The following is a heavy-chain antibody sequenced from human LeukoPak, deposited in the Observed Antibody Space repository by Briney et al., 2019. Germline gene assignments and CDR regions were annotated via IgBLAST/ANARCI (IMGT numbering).Heavy chain of an antibody. CDR3: ASGTGESGGY. V-gene: IGHV1-8*01. CDR2: MNPNSGNT. Sequence: ASVTVSCKASGYTFRSHDINWVRQATGQGLEWMGWMNPNSGNTGYAQKFQGRVTMTRDTSISTAYMELSSLRSEDTAVYYCASGTGESGGYWGQGTLVTVSS. J-gene: IGHJ4*02. D-gene: IGHD3-10*01. CDR1: GYTFRSHD.